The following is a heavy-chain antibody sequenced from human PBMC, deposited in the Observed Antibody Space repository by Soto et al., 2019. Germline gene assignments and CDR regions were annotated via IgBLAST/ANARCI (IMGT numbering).Heavy chain of an antibody. Sequence: GGSMRLACTTSAFTFENYAINWVRQAPGKGVEWVGLIRNQTYGGTPEYAASIKGRFTISRDDSNDIASLQMNRLYTEDSAVYYCTRAESPDTAYFSDYWGQGTLVTSPQ. CDR3: TRAESPDTAYFSDY. CDR2: IRNQTYGGTP. J-gene: IGHJ4*02. CDR1: AFTFENYA. V-gene: IGHV3-49*04. D-gene: IGHD3-3*01.